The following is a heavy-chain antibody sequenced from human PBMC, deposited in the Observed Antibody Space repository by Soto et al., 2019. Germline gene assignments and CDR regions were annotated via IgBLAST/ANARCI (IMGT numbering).Heavy chain of an antibody. D-gene: IGHD3-3*01. Sequence: GGSLRLSCAASGFTFSSYSMNWVRQAPGKGLEWVSSISSSSSYIYYADSVKGRFTISRDNAKNSLYLQMNSLRAEDTAVYYCAKTRYYDFWSGYYGPHYYYGMDVWGQGTTVTVSS. CDR1: GFTFSSYS. CDR2: ISSSSSYI. V-gene: IGHV3-21*01. CDR3: AKTRYYDFWSGYYGPHYYYGMDV. J-gene: IGHJ6*02.